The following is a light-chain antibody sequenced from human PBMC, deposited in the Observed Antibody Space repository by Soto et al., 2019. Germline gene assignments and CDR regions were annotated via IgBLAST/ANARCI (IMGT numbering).Light chain of an antibody. CDR1: SSDVGGYDY. V-gene: IGLV2-8*01. CDR3: SSYVGTNSYV. J-gene: IGLJ1*01. CDR2: EVS. Sequence: QSVLTQPPSASGSPGGSVTISCTGTSSDVGGYDYVSWYKQHPGKAPKLMIYEVSKRPSGVPDRFSGSKSGNTAALTVSGLQAEDEADYYCSSYVGTNSYVFGTGTKVTVL.